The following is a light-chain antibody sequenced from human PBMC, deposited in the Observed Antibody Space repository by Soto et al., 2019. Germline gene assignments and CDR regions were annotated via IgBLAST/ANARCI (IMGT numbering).Light chain of an antibody. CDR2: DVN. V-gene: IGLV2-11*01. Sequence: QSALTQPRSVSGSPGQSVTISCTRTSSDVANYNYVSWYQQHPGKAPKLMIYDVNKRPSGVPYRFSGSKSGNTASLTISGLQAEDEADYYCCSYAGTYTGVFGTGTKVTVL. J-gene: IGLJ1*01. CDR3: CSYAGTYTGV. CDR1: SSDVANYNY.